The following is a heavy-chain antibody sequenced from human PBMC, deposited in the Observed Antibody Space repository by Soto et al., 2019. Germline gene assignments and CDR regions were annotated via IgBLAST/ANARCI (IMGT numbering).Heavy chain of an antibody. J-gene: IGHJ4*02. CDR2: IAYDGTYK. CDR3: AKRAVSGSSYGIDS. V-gene: IGHV3-30*18. Sequence: ESGGGVVQPGRSLRLSCAASGFIFSSYGLHWVRQAPGKGLEWVAVIAYDGTYKYYADSVKGRFTISRDNSKNTLYLQMNSLRAEDTAVYYCAKRAVSGSSYGIDSWGQGTLVTVSS. CDR1: GFIFSSYG. D-gene: IGHD1-26*01.